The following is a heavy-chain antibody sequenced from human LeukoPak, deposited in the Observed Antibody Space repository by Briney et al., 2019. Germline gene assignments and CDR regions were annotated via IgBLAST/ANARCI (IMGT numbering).Heavy chain of an antibody. CDR3: ARLAVTGYYYYYYYMDV. Sequence: GGSLRLSCAASGFTFDDYGISWVRQAPGKGLEWVSGINWNGGSTGYADSVKGRFTISRDNAKNSLYLQMNSLRAEDTALYYCARLAVTGYYYYYYYMDVWGKGTTVTVSS. V-gene: IGHV3-20*04. J-gene: IGHJ6*03. CDR2: INWNGGST. CDR1: GFTFDDYG. D-gene: IGHD2-21*02.